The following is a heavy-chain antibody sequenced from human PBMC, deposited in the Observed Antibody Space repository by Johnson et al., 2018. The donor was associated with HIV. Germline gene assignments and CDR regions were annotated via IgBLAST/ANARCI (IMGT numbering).Heavy chain of an antibody. J-gene: IGHJ3*02. Sequence: QVQLVESGGGLVKPGGSLRLSCEASGFRFSDHYMSWIRQAPGKGLEWISYISTSGSTKYYADSVKGRFTISRDDSKNTLYLQMNSLKTEDTAVYYCTTYPNYYDNAFDIWGQGTMVTVSS. CDR3: TTYPNYYDNAFDI. V-gene: IGHV3-11*01. D-gene: IGHD3-22*01. CDR1: GFRFSDHY. CDR2: ISTSGSTK.